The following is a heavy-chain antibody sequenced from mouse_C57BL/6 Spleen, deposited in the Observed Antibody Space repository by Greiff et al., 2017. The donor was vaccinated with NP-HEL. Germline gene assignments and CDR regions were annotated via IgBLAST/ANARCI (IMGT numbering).Heavy chain of an antibody. CDR2: IHPNSGST. J-gene: IGHJ4*01. CDR1: GYTFTSYW. D-gene: IGHD2-4*01. V-gene: IGHV1-64*01. Sequence: VQLQQPGAELVKPGASVKLSCKASGYTFTSYWMHWVKQRPGQGLEWIGMIHPNSGSTNYNEKFKSKATLTVDKSSSTAYMQLSLTSEDSAVYYCARIYDYDLYYAMDYWGQGTSVTVSS. CDR3: ARIYDYDLYYAMDY.